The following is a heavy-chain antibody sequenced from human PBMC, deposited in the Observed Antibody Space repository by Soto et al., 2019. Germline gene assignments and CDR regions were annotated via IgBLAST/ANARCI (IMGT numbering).Heavy chain of an antibody. V-gene: IGHV3-23*01. Sequence: GSLRLSCAASGFTFSSYAMSWVRQAPGKGLEWVSAISGSGGSTYYADSVKGRFTISRDNSKNTLYLQMNSLRAEDTAVYYCAKDRPPYYDILTGPIRYYMDVWGKGTTVTVSS. J-gene: IGHJ6*03. CDR1: GFTFSSYA. CDR2: ISGSGGST. D-gene: IGHD3-9*01. CDR3: AKDRPPYYDILTGPIRYYMDV.